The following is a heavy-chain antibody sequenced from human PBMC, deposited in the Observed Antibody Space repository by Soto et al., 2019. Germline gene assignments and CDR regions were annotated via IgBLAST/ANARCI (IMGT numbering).Heavy chain of an antibody. CDR2: IYYSGST. CDR3: ARQLAIAARYYYYYYGMDV. J-gene: IGHJ6*02. Sequence: ETLSLTCTVSGGSISSSSYYWGWIRQPPGKGLEWIGSIYYSGSTYYNPSLKSRVTISVDTSKNQFSLKLSSVTAADTAVYYCARQLAIAARYYYYYYGMDVWGQGTTVTVSS. CDR1: GGSISSSSYY. V-gene: IGHV4-39*01. D-gene: IGHD6-6*01.